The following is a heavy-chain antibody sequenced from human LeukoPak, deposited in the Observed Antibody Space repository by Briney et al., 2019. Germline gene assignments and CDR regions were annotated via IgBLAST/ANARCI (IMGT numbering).Heavy chain of an antibody. D-gene: IGHD1-26*01. CDR3: AREWELLHLRYYFDY. CDR2: IYYSGST. Sequence: SETLSLTCTVSAYSISSGYYWGWIRQPPGKGLEWIGSIYYSGSTYYNPSLKSRVTISVDTSKNQFSLKLSSVTAADTAVYYCAREWELLHLRYYFDYWGQGTLVTVSS. J-gene: IGHJ4*02. V-gene: IGHV4-38-2*02. CDR1: AYSISSGYY.